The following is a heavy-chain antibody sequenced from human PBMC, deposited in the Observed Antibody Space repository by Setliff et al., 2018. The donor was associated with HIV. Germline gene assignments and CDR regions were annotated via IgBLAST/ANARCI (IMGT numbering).Heavy chain of an antibody. Sequence: PGGSLRLSCAASGFTFSSYWMHWVRQAPGKGLVRVSCINTDGSSTTYVDSVKGRFTISRDNAKNALYLHMNSRRVEDTAVYYCAKESDNTSGHPDYWGQGTLVTVSS. CDR1: GFTFSSYW. V-gene: IGHV3-74*01. J-gene: IGHJ4*02. CDR2: INTDGSST. CDR3: AKESDNTSGHPDY. D-gene: IGHD6-19*01.